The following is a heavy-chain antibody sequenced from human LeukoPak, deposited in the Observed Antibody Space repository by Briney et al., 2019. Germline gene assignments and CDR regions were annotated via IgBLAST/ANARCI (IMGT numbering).Heavy chain of an antibody. CDR2: IESNGLT. CDR1: GFTFSSYW. V-gene: IGHV3-74*01. D-gene: IGHD3-10*01. Sequence: GGSLRLSCEASGFTFSSYWMHWVRQIPGKGLMWVSRIESNGLTLYADSVRDRFAISRDNGKNTIYLQMNSLRVDDTAIYYCAKAATYFYGSVTYDWFESWGQGTLVTVSS. J-gene: IGHJ5*01. CDR3: AKAATYFYGSVTYDWFES.